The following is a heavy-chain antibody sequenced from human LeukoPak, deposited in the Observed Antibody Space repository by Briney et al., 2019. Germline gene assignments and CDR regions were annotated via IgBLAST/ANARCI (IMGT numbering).Heavy chain of an antibody. Sequence: GGPLRLSCAASGFTFISYAMHWVRQAPGKGLEWVAVISSDGSNKYYADSVKGRFTISRDNSKNTLYLQMNSLRAEDTAVYYCARDRALDYWGQGTLVTVSS. CDR2: ISSDGSNK. V-gene: IGHV3-30*01. CDR1: GFTFISYA. CDR3: ARDRALDY. D-gene: IGHD3-10*01. J-gene: IGHJ4*02.